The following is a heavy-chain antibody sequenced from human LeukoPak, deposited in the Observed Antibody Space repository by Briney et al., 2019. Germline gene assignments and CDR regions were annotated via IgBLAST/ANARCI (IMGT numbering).Heavy chain of an antibody. CDR3: ARDSYWGGYYFDY. V-gene: IGHV4-30-4*08. CDR2: IYYSGTT. J-gene: IGHJ4*02. CDR1: GGSISSGNYY. Sequence: PSETLSLTCTVSGGSISSGNYYWSWIRQPPGKGLEWIGYIYYSGTTYYNPSLKSRVTISVDTSKNQFSLRLSSVTAADTAVYYCARDSYWGGYYFDYWGQGSLVTVSS. D-gene: IGHD2-21*01.